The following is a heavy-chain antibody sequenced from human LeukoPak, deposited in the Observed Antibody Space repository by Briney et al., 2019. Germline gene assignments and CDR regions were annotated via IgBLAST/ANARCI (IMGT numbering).Heavy chain of an antibody. J-gene: IGHJ5*02. V-gene: IGHV4-34*01. Sequence: SETLSLTCTVSGGSISSYYWSWIRQPPGKGLEWIGEINHSGSTNYNPSLKSRVTISVDTSKNQFSLKLSPVTAADTAVYYCARGATDWFDPWGQGTLVTVSS. CDR1: GGSISSYY. CDR2: INHSGST. CDR3: ARGATDWFDP. D-gene: IGHD5-12*01.